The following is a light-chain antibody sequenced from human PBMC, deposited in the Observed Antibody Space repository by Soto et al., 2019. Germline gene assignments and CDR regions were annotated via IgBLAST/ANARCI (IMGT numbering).Light chain of an antibody. V-gene: IGKV1-6*01. Sequence: ATQMNQSPSSLSASVGDRVTITCRASQDIGNDLGWYQQKPGKAPNLLIYAASSLQSGVPSRFSGSGSGTDFTLTISSLQPEDCATYYCLQDYNYPPTFGPGTKVDIK. CDR1: QDIGND. CDR3: LQDYNYPPT. CDR2: AAS. J-gene: IGKJ1*01.